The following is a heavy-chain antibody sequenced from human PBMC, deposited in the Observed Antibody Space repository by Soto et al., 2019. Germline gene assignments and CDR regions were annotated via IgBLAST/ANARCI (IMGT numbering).Heavy chain of an antibody. J-gene: IGHJ6*02. CDR3: ARGGSSPAFCYYCGMDV. V-gene: IGHV1-46*01. Sequence: ASVKVSCKASGYSVANYFMHWVQQAPGQGLEWLGVINPSAGSTTYAQKFQGRVTMTWDTSTNTVYMDLRSLRSEDTAIFYCARGGSSPAFCYYCGMDVWGQGTTVTVSS. D-gene: IGHD6-13*01. CDR1: GYSVANYF. CDR2: INPSAGST.